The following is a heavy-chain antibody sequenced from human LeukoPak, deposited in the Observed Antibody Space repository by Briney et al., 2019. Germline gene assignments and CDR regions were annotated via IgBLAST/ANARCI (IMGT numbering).Heavy chain of an antibody. V-gene: IGHV3-23*01. CDR2: ISPSGDIR. D-gene: IGHD3-10*01. CDR1: GFTFSNHG. Sequence: GGSLRLSCAASGFTFSNHGMNWVRQAPGKGLEWVSGISPSGDIRYYADSVKGRFTISRDNSRNTLYLEVISLTAEDTAVYYCAKDDAWLRFGEWSQGTLVTVSS. CDR3: AKDDAWLRFGE. J-gene: IGHJ4*02.